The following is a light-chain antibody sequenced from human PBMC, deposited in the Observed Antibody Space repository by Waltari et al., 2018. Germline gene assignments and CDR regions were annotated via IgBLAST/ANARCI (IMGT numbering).Light chain of an antibody. CDR1: QSIRGL. Sequence: EIVLTQSPVTLSLSPGEGATLSCRTSQSIRGLLAWYQQKPGQAPRLLIDDTSIRATGIPARFSGSGSGTDFTLTTSSLEPEDFEVYYCQQRSNWPLTFGGGTKVEIK. CDR2: DTS. CDR3: QQRSNWPLT. J-gene: IGKJ4*01. V-gene: IGKV3-11*01.